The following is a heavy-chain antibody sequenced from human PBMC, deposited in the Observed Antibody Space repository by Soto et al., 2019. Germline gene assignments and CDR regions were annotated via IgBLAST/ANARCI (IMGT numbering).Heavy chain of an antibody. CDR1: GYTFTSYA. J-gene: IGHJ4*02. CDR2: IXAXXGNT. Sequence: ASVKVSCKASGYTFTSYAMHWVRQAPGQRLEWMGWIXAXXGNTKYSQKFQGRVTITRDTSASTAYMELSSLRSEDTAVYYCARDYVEMATIIFDYWGQGTLVTVSS. D-gene: IGHD5-12*01. CDR3: ARDYVEMATIIFDY. V-gene: IGHV1-3*01.